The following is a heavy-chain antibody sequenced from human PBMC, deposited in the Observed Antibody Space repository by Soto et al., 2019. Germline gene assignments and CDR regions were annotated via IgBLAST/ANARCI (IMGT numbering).Heavy chain of an antibody. CDR1: GFTFSSYA. CDR3: VKAVYLLDFDY. V-gene: IGHV3-23*01. Sequence: GGSLRLSCAASGFTFSSYAMTWVRQAPGKGLGWVSTISGTGGNTYYADSVKGRFTNSRDNTKNTVYLQMNSLRAEDSAVYYCVKAVYLLDFDYWGQGTLVTVSS. J-gene: IGHJ4*02. CDR2: ISGTGGNT. D-gene: IGHD1-20*01.